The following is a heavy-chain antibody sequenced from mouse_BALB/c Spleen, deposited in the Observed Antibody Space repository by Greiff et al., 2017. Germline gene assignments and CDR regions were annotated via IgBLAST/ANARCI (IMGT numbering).Heavy chain of an antibody. CDR2: ISSGSST. D-gene: IGHD2-2*01. V-gene: IGHV5-6-5*01. CDR1: GFTFSSYA. Sequence: EVQVVESGGGLVKPGGSLKLSCAASGFTFSSYAMSWVRQTPEKRLEWVATISSGSSTYSSDSVEGRFTISRDNARNILYLQMSSLRSEDTAISYCAREGYDLSFDYWGQGTTLTVSS. J-gene: IGHJ2*01. CDR3: AREGYDLSFDY.